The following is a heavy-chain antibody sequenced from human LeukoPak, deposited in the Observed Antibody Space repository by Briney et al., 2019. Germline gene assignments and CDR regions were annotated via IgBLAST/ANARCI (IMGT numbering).Heavy chain of an antibody. Sequence: PGGSLRLSCAASGFTFSSYAMSWVRQAPRKGLVWVSRINPDGSTTSYADSVKGRFTISRDSAKNTLYLQMNSLRAEDTAVYYCARVSVGRYYFDNWGQGTPVTVS. D-gene: IGHD3-3*02. V-gene: IGHV3-74*01. CDR3: ARVSVGRYYFDN. J-gene: IGHJ4*02. CDR1: GFTFSSYA. CDR2: INPDGSTT.